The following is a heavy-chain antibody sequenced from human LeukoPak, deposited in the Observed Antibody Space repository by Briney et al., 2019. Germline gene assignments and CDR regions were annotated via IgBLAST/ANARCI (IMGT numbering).Heavy chain of an antibody. CDR2: TSSSSGTI. CDR3: ARVLNDYGDYVIDY. D-gene: IGHD4-17*01. Sequence: GGSLRLSCAASGFTFSIYSMSWVRQAPGKGLEWVSYTSSSSGTIYYADSVKGRFTISRDNAKNSLYLQMNSLRAEDTAVYYCARVLNDYGDYVIDYWGKGTTVTVSS. CDR1: GFTFSIYS. J-gene: IGHJ6*04. V-gene: IGHV3-48*01.